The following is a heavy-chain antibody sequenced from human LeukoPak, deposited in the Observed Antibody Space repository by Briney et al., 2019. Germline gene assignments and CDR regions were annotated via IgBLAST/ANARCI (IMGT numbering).Heavy chain of an antibody. CDR2: IWYDGSNK. CDR1: GFTFSSYG. CDR3: ARDTVGATTRSTSCFDY. V-gene: IGHV3-33*01. D-gene: IGHD1-26*01. J-gene: IGHJ4*02. Sequence: GGSLRLSCAASGFTFSSYGMHWVRQAPGKGLEWVAVIWYDGSNKYYADSVKGRFTISRDNSKNTLYLQMNSLRAEDTAVYYWARDTVGATTRSTSCFDYWGQGTLVTVSS.